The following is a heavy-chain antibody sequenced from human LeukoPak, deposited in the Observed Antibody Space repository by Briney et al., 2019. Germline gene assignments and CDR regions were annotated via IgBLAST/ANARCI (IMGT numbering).Heavy chain of an antibody. V-gene: IGHV1-2*02. CDR1: GYTFTDYF. CDR3: ARKYVHNSQYFDF. D-gene: IGHD3-16*01. J-gene: IGHJ4*02. CDR2: IRPNSGDT. Sequence: ASVKVSCKASGYTFTDYFIHWGRQAPGPGLEWMGWIRPNSGDTHYAQRFQGRVTMTRDTSVSTAHMELSSLRSDDTATYYCARKYVHNSQYFDFWRQATLVTVSS.